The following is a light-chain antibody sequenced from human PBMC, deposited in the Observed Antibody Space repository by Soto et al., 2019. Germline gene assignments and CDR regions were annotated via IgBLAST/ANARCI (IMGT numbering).Light chain of an antibody. J-gene: IGKJ2*01. V-gene: IGKV3D-15*01. CDR1: QSVSTK. CDR3: QQYNNWPPVYT. CDR2: DAY. Sequence: EILMTQSPATLSVSPGERATLSCRASQSVSTKLAWYQQKPGQPPRLLIYDAYTRATGVPARFSGSGSGTEFTLTISSLQSVDFAVYFCQQYNNWPPVYTFGQGTKLEIK.